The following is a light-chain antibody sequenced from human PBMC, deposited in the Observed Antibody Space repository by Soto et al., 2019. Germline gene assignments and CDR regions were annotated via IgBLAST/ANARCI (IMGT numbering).Light chain of an antibody. CDR1: QNVSGY. Sequence: EIVLTQSPVTLSLSPGERATLSCRASQNVSGYLAWYQQKPGQPPRLLIYDTSNRATGISARFSGSGSGTDFTLTISSLESEDFAIYYCQQRYNWPGTFGQGTKLELK. J-gene: IGKJ2*01. CDR3: QQRYNWPGT. CDR2: DTS. V-gene: IGKV3-11*01.